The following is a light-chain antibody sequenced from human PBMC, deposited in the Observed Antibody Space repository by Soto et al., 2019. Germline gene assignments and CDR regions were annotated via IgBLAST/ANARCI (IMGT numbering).Light chain of an antibody. CDR2: EAS. V-gene: IGKV3-15*01. Sequence: MTQAPSTLPVPPRERATLSCRASQTVSSCLAWYQQKPGQAPKLLIYEASTRASGVPARFSGSGSGTEFTLTISSLQPDDSATYYCQQYNSYPGTFGQGTKVDI. J-gene: IGKJ1*01. CDR1: QTVSSC. CDR3: QQYNSYPGT.